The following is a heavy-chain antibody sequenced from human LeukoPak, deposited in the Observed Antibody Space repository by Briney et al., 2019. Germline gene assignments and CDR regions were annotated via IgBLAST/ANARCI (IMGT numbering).Heavy chain of an antibody. CDR3: ARWKSLKGTFDY. CDR1: GFTFSNYA. V-gene: IGHV3-30*04. Sequence: GGSLRLSCAASGFTFSNYAMTWVRQAPGKGLEWVAVISYDGNKKYYADSVKGRFTISRDNSKNTLYLQMNSLRAEDTAVYYCARWKSLKGTFDYWGQGTLVTVSS. J-gene: IGHJ4*02. CDR2: ISYDGNKK. D-gene: IGHD1-7*01.